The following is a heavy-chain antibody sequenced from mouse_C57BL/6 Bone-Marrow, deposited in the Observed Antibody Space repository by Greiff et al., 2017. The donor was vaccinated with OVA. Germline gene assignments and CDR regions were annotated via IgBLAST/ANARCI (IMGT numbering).Heavy chain of an antibody. V-gene: IGHV3-6*01. CDR2: ISYDGSN. D-gene: IGHD2-3*01. CDR1: GYSITSGYY. CDR3: ARYDGYYGGFAY. Sequence: DVQLQESGPGLVKPSQSLSLTCSVTGYSITSGYYWNWIRQFPGNKLEWMGYISYDGSNNYNPSLKNRISITRDTSKNQFFLQLNSVTTEDTATYYCARYDGYYGGFAYWGQGTLVTVSA. J-gene: IGHJ3*01.